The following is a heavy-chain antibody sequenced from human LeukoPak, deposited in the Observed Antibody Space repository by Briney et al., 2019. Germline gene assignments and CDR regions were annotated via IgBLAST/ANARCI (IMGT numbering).Heavy chain of an antibody. Sequence: SETLSLTCAVYGGSFSGYYWSWIRQHPGKGLEWIGYIYYSGSTYYNPSLKSRVTISVDTSKNQFSLKLSSVTAADTAVYYCATYYYDSSGSSRPSGIDYWGQGALVTVSS. CDR3: ATYYYDSSGSSRPSGIDY. CDR1: GGSFSGYY. CDR2: IYYSGST. V-gene: IGHV4-34*01. J-gene: IGHJ4*02. D-gene: IGHD3-22*01.